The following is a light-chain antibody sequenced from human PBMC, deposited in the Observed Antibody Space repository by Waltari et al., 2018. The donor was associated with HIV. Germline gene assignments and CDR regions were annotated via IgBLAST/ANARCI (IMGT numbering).Light chain of an antibody. V-gene: IGLV3-1*01. J-gene: IGLJ2*01. Sequence: SYELTQPPSVSVSPGQTASVTCSGEKLGNKYTCWYQQKPGQSPGLVIYQDHKRPSGIPERFSGSNSGDTATLTISGTQAMDEADYYCQAWDSSIVVFGGGTKLTVL. CDR1: KLGNKY. CDR3: QAWDSSIVV. CDR2: QDH.